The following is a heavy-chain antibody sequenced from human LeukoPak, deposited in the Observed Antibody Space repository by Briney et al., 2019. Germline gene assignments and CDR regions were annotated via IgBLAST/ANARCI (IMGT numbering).Heavy chain of an antibody. Sequence: GAFLQICGTGGVYSSTNYWICWVRQLPGKGLGWMVIIFPGDSDTRYSPSLQGQVTISADKSISTAYLQRSSLKASDTAMYYCARHLIAAAGTDYWGQGTPVTVSS. J-gene: IGHJ4*02. CDR2: IFPGDSDT. CDR3: ARHLIAAAGTDY. D-gene: IGHD6-13*01. V-gene: IGHV5-51*01. CDR1: VYSSTNYW.